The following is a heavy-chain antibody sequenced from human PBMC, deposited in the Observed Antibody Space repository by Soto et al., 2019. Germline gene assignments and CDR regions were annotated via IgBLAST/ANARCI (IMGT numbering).Heavy chain of an antibody. CDR1: GGSISSGDYY. D-gene: IGHD3-22*01. J-gene: IGHJ4*02. CDR2: IYYSGST. V-gene: IGHV4-30-4*01. Sequence: SETLSLTCTVSGGSISSGDYYWSWIRQPPGKGLEWIGHIYYSGSTYYNPSLRSRATILVDTSKNQFSLKLSSVTAADMAVYYCARAYYSDTGGLYSLEFWGQGTLVT. CDR3: ARAYYSDTGGLYSLEF.